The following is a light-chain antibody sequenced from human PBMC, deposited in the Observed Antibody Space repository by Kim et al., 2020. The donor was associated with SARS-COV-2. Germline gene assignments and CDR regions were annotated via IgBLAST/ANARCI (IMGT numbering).Light chain of an antibody. CDR1: QSISSD. CDR2: AAS. V-gene: IGKV1-39*01. J-gene: IGKJ1*01. CDR3: QKSYVTPWT. Sequence: DIQMTQSPSSLSISVGDRVTIACRASQSISSDLNWYQQKPGKAPNLLIYAASRLHSGVPSRFSGSGSGTDFTLTISSLQPEDFATYYCQKSYVTPWTLGQGTKVDIK.